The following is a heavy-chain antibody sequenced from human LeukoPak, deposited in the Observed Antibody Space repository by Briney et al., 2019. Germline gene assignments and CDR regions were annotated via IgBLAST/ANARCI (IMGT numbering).Heavy chain of an antibody. CDR1: GFTFSSHW. V-gene: IGHV3-74*01. J-gene: IGHJ4*02. Sequence: SGGSLRLSCAASGFTFSSHWMHWVRQAPGKGLVWVSRINNDGSDTTYADSVKGRFTISRDNAKNTLYLQMNSLRAEDTAVYYCAKDGNYLQKEPDYWGQGTLVTVSS. CDR3: AKDGNYLQKEPDY. CDR2: INNDGSDT. D-gene: IGHD1-7*01.